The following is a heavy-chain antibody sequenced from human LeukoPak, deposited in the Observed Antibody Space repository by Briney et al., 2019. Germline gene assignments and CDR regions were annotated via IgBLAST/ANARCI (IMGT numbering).Heavy chain of an antibody. Sequence: GGSLRLSCAASGFTFSSYSMNWVRQAPGKGLEWVSSISSSSSYIYYADSVKGRFTISRDNSKNTLYLQMNSLRVEDTAVYYCARDNWDYGKYGLDVWGQGTTVTVSS. V-gene: IGHV3-21*01. CDR2: ISSSSSYI. D-gene: IGHD1-7*01. CDR1: GFTFSSYS. J-gene: IGHJ6*02. CDR3: ARDNWDYGKYGLDV.